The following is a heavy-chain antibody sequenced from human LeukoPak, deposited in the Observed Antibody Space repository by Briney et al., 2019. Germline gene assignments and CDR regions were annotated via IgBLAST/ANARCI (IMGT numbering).Heavy chain of an antibody. D-gene: IGHD3-22*01. CDR2: IIPIFGTA. CDR1: GGTFSSYA. CDR3: ARGGGYYYDSSGVLDY. V-gene: IGHV1-69*13. J-gene: IGHJ4*02. Sequence: AASVKVSCKASGGTFSSYAISWVRQAPGQGLEWMGGIIPIFGTANYAQKFQGRVTITADEPTSTAYMELSSLRSEDTAVYYCARGGGYYYDSSGVLDYWGQGTLVTVSS.